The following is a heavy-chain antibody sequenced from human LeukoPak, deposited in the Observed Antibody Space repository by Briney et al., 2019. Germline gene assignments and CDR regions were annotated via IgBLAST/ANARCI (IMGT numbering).Heavy chain of an antibody. CDR1: GGSFSGYY. Sequence: SETLSLTCAVYGGSFSGYYWSWIRQPPGKGLEWIGEINHSGSTNYNPSLKSRVTISVDTSKNQFSLKLSSVTAADTAVYYCARGPIVLMVYAPQRGNRGDYRGQGTLVTVSS. J-gene: IGHJ4*02. D-gene: IGHD2-8*01. V-gene: IGHV4-34*01. CDR3: ARGPIVLMVYAPQRGNRGDY. CDR2: INHSGST.